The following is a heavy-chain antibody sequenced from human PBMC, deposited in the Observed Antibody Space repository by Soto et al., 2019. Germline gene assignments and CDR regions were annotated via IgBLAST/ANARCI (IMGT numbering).Heavy chain of an antibody. V-gene: IGHV3-30*18. CDR3: AKDRGYGSGSYPDY. CDR2: ISYDGSHK. D-gene: IGHD3-10*01. J-gene: IGHJ4*02. Sequence: QVQLVESGGGVVQPGRSLRLACAASGFTFRSYGMHWVRQAPGKGLEWVAVISYDGSHKYDADSVKGRFTISRDNSXNTLYLQMNSLRAEDTAVYYCAKDRGYGSGSYPDYWGQGTLVTVSS. CDR1: GFTFRSYG.